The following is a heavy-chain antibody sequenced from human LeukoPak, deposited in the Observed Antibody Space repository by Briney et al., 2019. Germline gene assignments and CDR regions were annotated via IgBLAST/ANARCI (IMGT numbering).Heavy chain of an antibody. CDR1: GGSISSGGYS. CDR3: ARAPQTYCSITACYIFDY. D-gene: IGHD2-2*01. CDR2: IYHSGST. J-gene: IGHJ4*02. Sequence: PSETLSLTCAVSGGSISSGGYSWSWIRQPPGKGLEWIGYIYHSGSTYYNPSLKSRVTISVDTSKNQFSVRLSSVTAADTAVYYCARAPQTYCSITACYIFDYWGQGTLVTVSS. V-gene: IGHV4-30-2*01.